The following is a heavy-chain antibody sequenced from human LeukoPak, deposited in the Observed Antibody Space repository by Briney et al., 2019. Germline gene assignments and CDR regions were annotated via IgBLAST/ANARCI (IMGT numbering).Heavy chain of an antibody. V-gene: IGHV3-72*01. CDR2: TRNKAKRYTT. Sequence: GGSLRLSCAVSVFTLSDHYMDWVRQVPGKGLECVGRTRNKAKRYTTEYAAAVKGRFTISRDDSKNSLYLQMNSLKTEDTAVYYCARGHNGLDVWGQGTTVTVSS. J-gene: IGHJ6*02. CDR1: VFTLSDHY. CDR3: ARGHNGLDV.